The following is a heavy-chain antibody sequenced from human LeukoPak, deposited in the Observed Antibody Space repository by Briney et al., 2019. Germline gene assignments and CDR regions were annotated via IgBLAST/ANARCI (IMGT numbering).Heavy chain of an antibody. CDR3: ARVSVAGTGPDY. Sequence: PSETLSLTCTVSGGSVSSSNYYWSWIRQPPGKGLEGVGFFSYNVHSDYNPSLKSRVTISVDTSKNQFSLRLSSVTAADTAIYYCARVSVAGTGPDYWGQGTLVTVSS. CDR2: FSYNVHS. J-gene: IGHJ4*02. D-gene: IGHD6-13*01. CDR1: GGSVSSSNYY. V-gene: IGHV4-61*01.